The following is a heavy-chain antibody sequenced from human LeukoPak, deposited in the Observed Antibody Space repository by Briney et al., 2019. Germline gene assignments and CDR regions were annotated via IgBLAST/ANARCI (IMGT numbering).Heavy chain of an antibody. CDR1: GYTFTSYG. V-gene: IGHV1-18*01. Sequence: ASVKVSCKASGYTFTSYGISWVRQAPGQGLEWMGWISAYNGNTNYAQKLQGRVTMTTDTSTSTAYMELRSLRSDDTAVYYCVSGQLVDETPYYYYYMDVWGKGTTVTVSS. CDR3: VSGQLVDETPYYYYYMDV. J-gene: IGHJ6*03. CDR2: ISAYNGNT. D-gene: IGHD6-6*01.